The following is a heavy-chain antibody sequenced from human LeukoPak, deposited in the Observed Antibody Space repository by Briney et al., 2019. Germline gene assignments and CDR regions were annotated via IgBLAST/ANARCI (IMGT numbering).Heavy chain of an antibody. Sequence: GGSLRLSCAASGFTFNNYALSWVRQAPGKGLEWVSAILGSGRSAYYADSVKGRFTISRDNSKNSLFLQMNSLGVEDTALYYCSKWGDYDVLTGYYDSDFWGQGTLVTVSA. CDR2: ILGSGRSA. CDR1: GFTFNNYA. CDR3: SKWGDYDVLTGYYDSDF. J-gene: IGHJ4*02. V-gene: IGHV3-23*01. D-gene: IGHD3-9*01.